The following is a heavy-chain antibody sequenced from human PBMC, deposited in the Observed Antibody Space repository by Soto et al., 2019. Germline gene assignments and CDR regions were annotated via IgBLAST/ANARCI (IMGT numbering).Heavy chain of an antibody. Sequence: QVQLQESGPGLVKPSQTLSLTCTVSGGSISSGNYYWSWIRQPPGKGLEWIGFISYSRSTYYNASLKSRLTISVDTSKNQFSLNLSFVTAADTAVYYCATMGTPATGLYYFDYWGQGTLVTVSS. CDR1: GGSISSGNYY. J-gene: IGHJ4*02. CDR3: ATMGTPATGLYYFDY. CDR2: ISYSRST. D-gene: IGHD1-7*01. V-gene: IGHV4-30-4*01.